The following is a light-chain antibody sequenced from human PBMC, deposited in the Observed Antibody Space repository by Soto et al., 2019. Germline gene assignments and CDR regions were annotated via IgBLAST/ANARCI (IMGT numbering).Light chain of an antibody. CDR1: HSISSW. CDR2: DAS. CDR3: QQYDSYPYT. V-gene: IGKV1-5*01. J-gene: IGKJ2*01. Sequence: DIQMTQSPSTLSASVGDRVTITCRASHSISSWLAWYQQKPGKAPKLLIYDASSLESGVPSRFSGSGSGTEVTLTISSLQPDDFATYYCQQYDSYPYTFGQGTNLEI.